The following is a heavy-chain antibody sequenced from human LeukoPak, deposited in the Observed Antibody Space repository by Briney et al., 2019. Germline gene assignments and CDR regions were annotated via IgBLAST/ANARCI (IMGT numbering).Heavy chain of an antibody. CDR2: IYYSGTT. V-gene: IGHV4-59*01. D-gene: IGHD6-13*01. J-gene: IGHJ4*02. CDR3: ARGVYIAAAQYGY. Sequence: SETLSLTCTVSGGSISTYYWSWIRQPPGKGLEWIGYIYYSGTTNYNPSLKSRVTISVDTSKNQFSLKLSPVTAADTAVYYCARGVYIAAAQYGYWGQGTLVTVSS. CDR1: GGSISTYY.